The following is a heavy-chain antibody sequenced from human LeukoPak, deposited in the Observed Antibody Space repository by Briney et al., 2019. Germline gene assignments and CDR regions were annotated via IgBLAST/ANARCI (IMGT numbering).Heavy chain of an antibody. Sequence: PSETLSLTCTVSGGSISSGDYYWSWIRQPPGKGLEWIGYIYYSGSTYYNPSLKSRVTISVDTSKNQFSLKLSSVTAADTTVYYCARHPSVTKGAFDYWGQGTLVTVSS. CDR1: GGSISSGDYY. J-gene: IGHJ4*02. CDR2: IYYSGST. V-gene: IGHV4-30-4*08. D-gene: IGHD4-17*01. CDR3: ARHPSVTKGAFDY.